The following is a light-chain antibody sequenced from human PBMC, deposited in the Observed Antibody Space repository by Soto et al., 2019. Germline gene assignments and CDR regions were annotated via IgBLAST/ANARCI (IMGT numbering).Light chain of an antibody. J-gene: IGKJ2*01. CDR3: QQYSSWYT. CDR2: GAS. Sequence: VVMTQSPATLSVSPGERVTLSCRASQTIANNYVAWYQQKPGQAPRLLIYGASGRAAGIPDRFSGSGSGTEFTLTISSLQSGDLAVYYCQQYSSWYTFGQGTKLEIK. V-gene: IGKV3D-15*01. CDR1: QTIANN.